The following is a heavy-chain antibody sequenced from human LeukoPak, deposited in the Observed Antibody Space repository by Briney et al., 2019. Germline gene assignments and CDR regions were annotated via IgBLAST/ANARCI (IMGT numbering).Heavy chain of an antibody. J-gene: IGHJ4*02. CDR3: ASGGYSFFY. V-gene: IGHV3-7*03. Sequence: GGSLRLSCAASEFSFSSYWMNWVRQAPGKGLEWVANIKQDGSEKYYVDSVKGRFTISRDNAKNSLYLQMNSLGAEDTAVYYCASGGYSFFYWGQGTLVTVSS. CDR2: IKQDGSEK. D-gene: IGHD5-18*01. CDR1: EFSFSSYW.